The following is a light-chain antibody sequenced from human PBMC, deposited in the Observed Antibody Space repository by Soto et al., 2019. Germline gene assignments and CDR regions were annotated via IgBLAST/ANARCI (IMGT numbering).Light chain of an antibody. V-gene: IGKV3D-20*01. Sequence: EIVLTQSPATLSLSPGERATLSCGASQTVGNTYLAWYHQKPGLAPRLLIYDASSRATGIPDRFSGSGSGTHFTLTISRLEPEDFAVYSCQHYGSSPWTFGQGAKVEIK. CDR2: DAS. CDR1: QTVGNTY. CDR3: QHYGSSPWT. J-gene: IGKJ1*01.